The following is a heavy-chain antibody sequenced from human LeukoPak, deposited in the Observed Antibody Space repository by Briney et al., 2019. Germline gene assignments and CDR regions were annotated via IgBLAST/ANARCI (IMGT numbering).Heavy chain of an antibody. CDR1: GFIFRSSD. Sequence: PGGSLRLSCAASGFIFRSSDMHWVRQATGKGLEWVSGIAAAGDTYYQASVKGRFTISRENAKNSLYLQMNSLRAGDTAVYYCVRGGEPGFDFWGQGTLVTVSS. CDR2: IAAAGDT. V-gene: IGHV3-13*01. D-gene: IGHD3-16*01. CDR3: VRGGEPGFDF. J-gene: IGHJ4*02.